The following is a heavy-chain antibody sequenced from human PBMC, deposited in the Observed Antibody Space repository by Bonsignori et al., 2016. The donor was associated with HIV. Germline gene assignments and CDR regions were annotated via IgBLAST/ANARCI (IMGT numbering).Heavy chain of an antibody. CDR1: EYTFTGYY. D-gene: IGHD3-22*01. V-gene: IGHV1-2*02. CDR2: INPNSGGT. J-gene: IGHJ4*02. Sequence: ASVKVSCKASEYTFTGYYIHWVRQAPGQGLEWMGWINPNSGGTNYAQKFQGRVTMTRDTSISTAYMELSRLRSDDTAVYYCARAPIRYYDSSGPFDYWGQGTLVTVSS. CDR3: ARAPIRYYDSSGPFDY.